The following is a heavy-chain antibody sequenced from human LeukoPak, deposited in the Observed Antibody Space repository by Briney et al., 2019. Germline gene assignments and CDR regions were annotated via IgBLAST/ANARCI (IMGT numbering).Heavy chain of an antibody. Sequence: ASVKVSCKASGYTFTSYDINWVRQATGQGLEWMGWINPNSGGTNYAQKFQGRVTMTRDTSISTAYMELSRLRSDDTAVYYCARDPPTAAAARGDYWGQGTLVTVSS. CDR3: ARDPPTAAAARGDY. V-gene: IGHV1-2*02. J-gene: IGHJ4*02. CDR1: GYTFTSYD. D-gene: IGHD6-13*01. CDR2: INPNSGGT.